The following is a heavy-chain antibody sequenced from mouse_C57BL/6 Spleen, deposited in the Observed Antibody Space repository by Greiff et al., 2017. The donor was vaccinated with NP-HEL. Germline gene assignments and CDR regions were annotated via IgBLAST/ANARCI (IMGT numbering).Heavy chain of an antibody. J-gene: IGHJ2*01. V-gene: IGHV5-4*01. D-gene: IGHD3-1*01. CDR3: ARDREGRGYYFDY. CDR2: ISDGGSYT. Sequence: EVMLVESGGGLVKPGGSLKLSCAASGFTFSSYAMSWVRQTPEKRLEWVATISDGGSYTYYPDNVKGRFTISRDNAKNNLYLQMSHLKSEDTAMYYCARDREGRGYYFDYWGQGTTLTVSS. CDR1: GFTFSSYA.